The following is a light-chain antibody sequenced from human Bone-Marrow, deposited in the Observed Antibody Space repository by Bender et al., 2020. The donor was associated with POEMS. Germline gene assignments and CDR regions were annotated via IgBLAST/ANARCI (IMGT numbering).Light chain of an antibody. CDR2: DDR. V-gene: IGLV3-21*02. CDR1: NIGNKN. Sequence: SYVLTQPPSVSVAPGQTARITCGGDNIGNKNVHWYQQRPGQAPVLVVYDDRDRPSGIPERFSGSNSGNTATLTLSRVEAGDEADYFCQVWDYSSDHWVFGGGTKLTVL. CDR3: QVWDYSSDHWV. J-gene: IGLJ3*02.